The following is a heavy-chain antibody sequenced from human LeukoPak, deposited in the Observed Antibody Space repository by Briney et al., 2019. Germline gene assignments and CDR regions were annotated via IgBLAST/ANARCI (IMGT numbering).Heavy chain of an antibody. Sequence: GGSLRLSCAASGFTFSSFAMHWVRQAPGKGLEWVADIWYNGSNKYYAESVKGRFTISRDNSKNMLYLQLNSLRAEDTAVYYCSRGGYGDYNNWFDPWGQGTLVLVSS. CDR3: SRGGYGDYNNWFDP. V-gene: IGHV3-33*01. CDR2: IWYNGSNK. D-gene: IGHD4-17*01. CDR1: GFTFSSFA. J-gene: IGHJ5*02.